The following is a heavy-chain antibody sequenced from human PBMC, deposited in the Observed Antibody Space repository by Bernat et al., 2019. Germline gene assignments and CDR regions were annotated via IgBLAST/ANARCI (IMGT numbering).Heavy chain of an antibody. CDR1: GFTFSSYE. D-gene: IGHD3-9*01. Sequence: EVHLVVSGVGLVQPGGSLRLSCAASGFTFSSYEMNWVRQPPGKGLEWFSYISSSGSTIYYADSVKGRFTISRDNAKNSLYLQMNSLRAEDTAVYYCARIDWLPPLLYYGMDVWGQGTTVTVSS. CDR3: ARIDWLPPLLYYGMDV. CDR2: ISSSGSTI. J-gene: IGHJ6*02. V-gene: IGHV3-48*03.